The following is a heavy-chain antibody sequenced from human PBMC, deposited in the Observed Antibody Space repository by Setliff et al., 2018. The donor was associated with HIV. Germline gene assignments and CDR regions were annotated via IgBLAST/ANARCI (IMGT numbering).Heavy chain of an antibody. CDR3: ARDRFGVPAND. V-gene: IGHV4-31*03. CDR1: GASISSGGFY. D-gene: IGHD3-3*01. Sequence: PSETLSLTCTVSGASISSGGFYWNWIRQHPGKGLEWIGYIHYSGTTYYNPSLKSRVIISADISKNEFSLNLRSVTAADTAVYFCARDRFGVPANDWGQGILVTVSS. J-gene: IGHJ4*02. CDR2: IHYSGTT.